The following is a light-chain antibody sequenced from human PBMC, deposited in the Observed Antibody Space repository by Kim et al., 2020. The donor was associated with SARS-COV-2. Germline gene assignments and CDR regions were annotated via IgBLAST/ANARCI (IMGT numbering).Light chain of an antibody. CDR3: CSYTNNSAWV. J-gene: IGLJ3*02. Sequence: QSALTQPVSVSGSPGQSITISCTGTSSDVGGYNTVSWYQQHPGEAPKLMIYDVSNRPSGVSNRFSGSKSANMASLTISGLQSEDEADYYCCSYTNNSAWVFGGGTQLTVL. CDR2: DVS. CDR1: SSDVGGYNT. V-gene: IGLV2-14*03.